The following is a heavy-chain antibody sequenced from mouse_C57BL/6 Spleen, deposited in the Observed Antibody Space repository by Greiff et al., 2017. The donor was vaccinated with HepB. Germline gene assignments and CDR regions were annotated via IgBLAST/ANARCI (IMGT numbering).Heavy chain of an antibody. CDR2: INPNNGGT. J-gene: IGHJ4*01. D-gene: IGHD2-3*01. CDR3: ARSKWLLHPLYAMDY. Sequence: VQLQQSGPELVKPGASVKISCKASGYTFTDYYMNWVKQSHGKSLEWIGDINPNNGGTSYNQKFKGKATLTVDKSSSTAYMELRSLTSEDSAVYYCARSKWLLHPLYAMDYWGQGTSVTVSS. V-gene: IGHV1-26*01. CDR1: GYTFTDYY.